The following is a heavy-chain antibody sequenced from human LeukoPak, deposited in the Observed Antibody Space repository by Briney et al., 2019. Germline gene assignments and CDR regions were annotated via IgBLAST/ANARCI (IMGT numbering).Heavy chain of an antibody. Sequence: GGSLRLSCAASGFTFDDYGMSWVRQAPGKGLEWVSGINWIGGSTGYADSVKGRFTISSNKAKNCMYMQMNSLRAEDTALYYCAREYKIGYCSGGSCYSGYWGQGTLVTVSS. CDR3: AREYKIGYCSGGSCYSGY. CDR2: INWIGGST. CDR1: GFTFDDYG. D-gene: IGHD2-15*01. J-gene: IGHJ4*02. V-gene: IGHV3-20*04.